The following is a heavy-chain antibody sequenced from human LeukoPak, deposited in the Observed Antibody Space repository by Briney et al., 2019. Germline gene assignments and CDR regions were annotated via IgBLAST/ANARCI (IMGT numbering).Heavy chain of an antibody. J-gene: IGHJ3*02. D-gene: IGHD6-19*01. CDR3: ATYSSGWFGI. CDR2: ISAYNGNT. CDR1: TXXRXX. V-gene: IGHV1-18*01. Sequence: TXXRXXXSWVRXXXGQGLEWMGWISAYNGNTNYAQKLQGRVTMTTDTSTSTAYMELRSLRSDDTAVYYCATYSSGWFGIWGQGTMVTVSS.